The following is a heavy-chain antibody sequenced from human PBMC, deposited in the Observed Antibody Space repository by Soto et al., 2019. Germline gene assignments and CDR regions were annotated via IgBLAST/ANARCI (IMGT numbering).Heavy chain of an antibody. V-gene: IGHV3-30*18. CDR1: GFTFSSYG. J-gene: IGHJ6*02. D-gene: IGHD6-6*01. CDR3: AKIIAARKQAYYYYGMDV. CDR2: ISYDGSNK. Sequence: GGSLRLSCAASGFTFSSYGMHWVRQAPGKGLEWVAVISYDGSNKYYADSVKGRFTISRDNSKNTLYLQMNSLRAEDTAVYYCAKIIAARKQAYYYYGMDVWGQGTTVTVSS.